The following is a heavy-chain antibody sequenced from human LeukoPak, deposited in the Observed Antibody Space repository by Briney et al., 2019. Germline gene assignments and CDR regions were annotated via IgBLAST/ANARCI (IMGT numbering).Heavy chain of an antibody. CDR2: ISSSGSTI. Sequence: PAGTLSLSCAASGFTFSSYEMNWVRQAPGKGLEWVAYISSSGSTIYYADSVKGRFTISRANAKNSLYLQMNSLRAEDTAVYYCARSIVVVVAATRISWFDPWSQGTLVTVSS. CDR3: ARSIVVVVAATRISWFDP. J-gene: IGHJ5*02. D-gene: IGHD2-15*01. V-gene: IGHV3-48*03. CDR1: GFTFSSYE.